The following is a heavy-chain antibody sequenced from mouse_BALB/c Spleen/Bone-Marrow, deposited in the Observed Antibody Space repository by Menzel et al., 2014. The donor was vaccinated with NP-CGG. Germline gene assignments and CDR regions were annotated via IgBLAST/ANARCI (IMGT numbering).Heavy chain of an antibody. CDR2: IDPSDSET. D-gene: IGHD2-3*01. V-gene: IGHV1-69*02. J-gene: IGHJ1*01. CDR1: GYTFTSYW. Sequence: QVQLQQPGAELVKPGAPVKLSCKASGYTFTSYWMNWVKQRPGRGLEWIGRIDPSDSETHYNQEFKDKATLTVDKSSSTAYIQLSSLTSEDSAVYYCARSHGYYPYWYFDVWGAGTTVTVSS. CDR3: ARSHGYYPYWYFDV.